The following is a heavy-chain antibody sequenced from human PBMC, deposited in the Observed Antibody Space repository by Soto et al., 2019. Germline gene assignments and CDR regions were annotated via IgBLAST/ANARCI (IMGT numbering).Heavy chain of an antibody. Sequence: SVKVSCKASGGTFSSYAISWVRQAPGQGLEWMGGIIPIFGTANYAQKFQGRVTITADESTSTAYMELSSLRSEDTAVYYCAREDGGTCNYGYVGYYYYGMDVWGQGTTVTVSS. CDR1: GGTFSSYA. D-gene: IGHD5-18*01. CDR2: IIPIFGTA. V-gene: IGHV1-69*13. J-gene: IGHJ6*02. CDR3: AREDGGTCNYGYVGYYYYGMDV.